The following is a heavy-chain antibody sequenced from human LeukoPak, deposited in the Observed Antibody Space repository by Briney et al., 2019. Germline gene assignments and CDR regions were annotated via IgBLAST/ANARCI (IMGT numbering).Heavy chain of an antibody. Sequence: KASETLSLTCTVYGGSFSGYYWSWIRQPPGKGLEWIGEINHRGSTNYNPSFKSRVTISVDTSKNQLSLKLNSVTAADTAVYYCATIAGAGPYWGQGTLVTVSS. V-gene: IGHV4-34*01. CDR2: INHRGST. J-gene: IGHJ4*02. CDR3: ATIAGAGPY. CDR1: GGSFSGYY. D-gene: IGHD6-13*01.